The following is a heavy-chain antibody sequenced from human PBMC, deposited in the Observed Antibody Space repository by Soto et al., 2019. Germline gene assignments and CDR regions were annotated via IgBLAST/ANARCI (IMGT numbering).Heavy chain of an antibody. CDR2: VYYSGST. CDR1: GDSVSSGSYY. V-gene: IGHV4-61*01. CDR3: ARHAGLRFSNWFDP. Sequence: SETLSLTCTVSGDSVSSGSYYWSWIRQPPGKGLEWIGHVYYSGSTNYNPSLKSRVTISVDTSKNQFSLKLSSVTAADTAVYYCARHAGLRFSNWFDPWGQGTLVTVSS. J-gene: IGHJ5*02. D-gene: IGHD3-3*01.